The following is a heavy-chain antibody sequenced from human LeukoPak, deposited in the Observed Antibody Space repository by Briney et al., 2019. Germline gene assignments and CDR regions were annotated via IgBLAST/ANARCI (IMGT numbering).Heavy chain of an antibody. J-gene: IGHJ3*02. CDR1: GFTFSSYW. Sequence: GGSLRLSCAASGFTFSSYWMSWVRQAPGKGLEGVAYISSSGSTIYYADSVKGRFTISRDNAKNSLYLQMSSLRAEDTAVYYCARGLTYYDSSGYFHDGFDIWGQGTMVTVSS. D-gene: IGHD3-22*01. CDR2: ISSSGSTI. CDR3: ARGLTYYDSSGYFHDGFDI. V-gene: IGHV3-48*04.